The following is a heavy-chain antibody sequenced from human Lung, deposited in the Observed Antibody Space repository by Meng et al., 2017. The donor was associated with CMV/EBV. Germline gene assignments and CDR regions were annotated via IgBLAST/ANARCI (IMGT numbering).Heavy chain of an antibody. V-gene: IGHV1-2*02. CDR3: ATIGGLYYDFWNY. Sequence: ASVKVSCKASGYTFTAYIMHWLRQAPGQGLEWMGWINPHSGGTKYAQKFQGRVTMTRDTSISTAYMELSSLRSDDTAVYYCATIGGLYYDFWNYWGQGTPVTVSS. D-gene: IGHD3-3*01. J-gene: IGHJ4*02. CDR2: INPHSGGT. CDR1: GYTFTAYI.